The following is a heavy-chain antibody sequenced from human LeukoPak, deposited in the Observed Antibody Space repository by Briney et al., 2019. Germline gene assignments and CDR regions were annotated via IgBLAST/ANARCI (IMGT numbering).Heavy chain of an antibody. Sequence: PPETLSLTCTVSAGSISSYYWSCIRQPPGKGLEWVGYIYYSGSTNYNPSLKSRVTISVDTSKNQFSLKLSSVTAADTAVYYCARLNCGGDCYSDYWGQGTLVTVSP. CDR3: ARLNCGGDCYSDY. V-gene: IGHV4-59*01. J-gene: IGHJ4*02. CDR1: AGSISSYY. D-gene: IGHD2-21*02. CDR2: IYYSGST.